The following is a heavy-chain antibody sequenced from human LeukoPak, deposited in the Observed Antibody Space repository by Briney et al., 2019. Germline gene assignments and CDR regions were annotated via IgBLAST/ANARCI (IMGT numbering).Heavy chain of an antibody. V-gene: IGHV3-33*01. D-gene: IGHD6-13*01. Sequence: GGSLRLSCAASGFTFSSYGMPWVRQAPGKGLEWVAVIWYDGSNKYYADSVKGRFTISRDNSKNTLYLQMNSLRAEDTAVYYCARDALLAAAGTGDYYYGMDVWGQGTTVTVSS. J-gene: IGHJ6*02. CDR3: ARDALLAAAGTGDYYYGMDV. CDR2: IWYDGSNK. CDR1: GFTFSSYG.